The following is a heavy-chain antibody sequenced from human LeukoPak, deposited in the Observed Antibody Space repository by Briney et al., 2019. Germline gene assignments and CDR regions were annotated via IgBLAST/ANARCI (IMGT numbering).Heavy chain of an antibody. J-gene: IGHJ4*02. CDR3: ARWCSSTSCYGLDY. V-gene: IGHV3-23*01. D-gene: IGHD2-2*01. Sequence: PGGSLRLSCAASGFTFSSYAMSWVRQAPGKGLEWVSAISGSGGSTYYAGSVKGRFTISRENAKNSLYLQMNSLRAGDTAVYYCARWCSSTSCYGLDYWGQGTLVTVSS. CDR2: ISGSGGST. CDR1: GFTFSSYA.